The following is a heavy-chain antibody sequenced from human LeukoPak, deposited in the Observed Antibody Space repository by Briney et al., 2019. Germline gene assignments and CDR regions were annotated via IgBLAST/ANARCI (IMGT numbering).Heavy chain of an antibody. D-gene: IGHD5-18*01. Sequence: PSETLSLTCTVSGGSISSYYWSWIRQPAGKGLEWIGRIYTSGSTNYNPSLKSRVTMSVDTSKNQFSLKLSSVTAADTAVYYCARDLEYSYGMYYYYYMDVWGKGTTVTISS. CDR3: ARDLEYSYGMYYYYYMDV. V-gene: IGHV4-4*07. CDR1: GGSISSYY. CDR2: IYTSGST. J-gene: IGHJ6*03.